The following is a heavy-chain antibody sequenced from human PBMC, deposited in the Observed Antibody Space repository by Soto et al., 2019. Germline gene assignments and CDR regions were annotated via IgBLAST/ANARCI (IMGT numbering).Heavy chain of an antibody. CDR1: GFTFDDYA. J-gene: IGHJ6*02. V-gene: IGHV3-9*01. CDR2: ISWNSGSI. Sequence: LRLSCAASGFTFDDYAMHWVRQAPGKGLEWVSGISWNSGSIGYADSVKGRFTISRDNAKNSLYLQMNSLRAEDTALYYCAKASVDYYDSSGYYVYYGMDVWGQGTTVTVSS. CDR3: AKASVDYYDSSGYYVYYGMDV. D-gene: IGHD3-22*01.